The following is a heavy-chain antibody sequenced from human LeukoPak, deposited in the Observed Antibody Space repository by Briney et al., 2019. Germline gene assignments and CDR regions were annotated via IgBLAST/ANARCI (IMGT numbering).Heavy chain of an antibody. CDR1: GGTFSSYA. J-gene: IGHJ4*02. Sequence: ASVKVSCKASGGTFSSYAISWVRQAPGQGLEWMGGIIPIFGTANYAQKFQGRVTITTDESTSTAYRELSSLRSEDTAVCYCARVAVYSGSYFDYWGQGTLVTVSS. D-gene: IGHD1-26*01. CDR3: ARVAVYSGSYFDY. CDR2: IIPIFGTA. V-gene: IGHV1-69*05.